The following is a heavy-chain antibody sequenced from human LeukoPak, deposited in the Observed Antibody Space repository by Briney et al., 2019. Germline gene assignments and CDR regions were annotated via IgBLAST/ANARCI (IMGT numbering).Heavy chain of an antibody. CDR1: DSPSVVN. D-gene: IGHD1-26*01. V-gene: IGHV3-21*01. CDR3: ARDPYSGTYGNTYYYYMDV. Sequence: GGSLRSPVQPLDSPSVVNMNWVRPTPGKGLEWVSSITSSSTYTFYADSVKGRFTISRDNARNSLSLQMNSLRAEDTAVYYCARDPYSGTYGNTYYYYMDVWGKGTTVTISS. CDR2: ITSSSTYT. J-gene: IGHJ6*03.